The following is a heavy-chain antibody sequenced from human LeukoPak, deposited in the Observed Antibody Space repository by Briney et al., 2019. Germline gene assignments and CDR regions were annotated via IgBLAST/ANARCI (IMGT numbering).Heavy chain of an antibody. CDR2: VYSSGNT. J-gene: IGHJ5*02. D-gene: IGHD6-6*01. Sequence: SQTLSLTCNVSGGSISSGNSYWSWIRQPAGKGLEWIGRVYSSGNTNYNPSLKSRVTISIDTSKNQFSLKLSSVTAADTAAYYCARGVGSSSSNWFYPWGQGTLVTVSS. V-gene: IGHV4-61*02. CDR3: ARGVGSSSSNWFYP. CDR1: GGSISSGNSY.